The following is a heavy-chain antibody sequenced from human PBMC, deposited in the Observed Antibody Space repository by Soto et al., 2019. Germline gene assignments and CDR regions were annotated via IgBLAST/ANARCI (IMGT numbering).Heavy chain of an antibody. J-gene: IGHJ3*02. CDR1: GFTFSSYW. CDR2: IKQDGSEK. CDR3: ARRAGYCSGGSCYSDAFDI. Sequence: EVQLVESGGGLVQPGGSLRLSCAASGFTFSSYWMSWVRQAPGKGLEWVANIKQDGSEKYYVDSVKGRFTISRDNAKNSLYLQMNSLRAEDTAVYYCARRAGYCSGGSCYSDAFDIWGQGTMVTVSS. V-gene: IGHV3-7*03. D-gene: IGHD2-15*01.